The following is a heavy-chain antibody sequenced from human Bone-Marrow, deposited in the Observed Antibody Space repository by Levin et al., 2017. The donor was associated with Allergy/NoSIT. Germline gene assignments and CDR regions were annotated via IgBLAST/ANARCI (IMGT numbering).Heavy chain of an antibody. V-gene: IGHV3-7*04. CDR3: ARDLLAAAGTGPWFDP. J-gene: IGHJ5*02. CDR1: GFTFSSYW. D-gene: IGHD6-13*01. Sequence: ETLSLTCAASGFTFSSYWMSWVRQAPGKGLEWVANIKQDGSEKYYVDSVKGRFTISRDNAKNSLYLQMNSLRAEDTAVYYCARDLLAAAGTGPWFDPWGQGTLVTVSS. CDR2: IKQDGSEK.